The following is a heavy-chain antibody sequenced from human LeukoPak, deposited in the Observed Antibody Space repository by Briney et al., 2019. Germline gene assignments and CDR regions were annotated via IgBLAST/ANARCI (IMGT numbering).Heavy chain of an antibody. J-gene: IGHJ4*02. V-gene: IGHV3-7*01. D-gene: IGHD3-22*01. Sequence: GGSLRLSCAASGFTFSTYWMSWVRQVPGKGLEWAANIKEDGSEKYFVDSVKGRFTISRDNAKNLLYLQMNSLRTEDTAVYYCARTYFSDSSGYRHSDYWGQGTLVTVSS. CDR2: IKEDGSEK. CDR3: ARTYFSDSSGYRHSDY. CDR1: GFTFSTYW.